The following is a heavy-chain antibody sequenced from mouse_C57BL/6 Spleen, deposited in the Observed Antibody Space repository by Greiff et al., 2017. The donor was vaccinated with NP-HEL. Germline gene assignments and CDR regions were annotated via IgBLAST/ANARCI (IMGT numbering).Heavy chain of an antibody. Sequence: VKVVESGAELARPGASVKMSCKASGYTFTSYTMHWVKQRPGQGLEWIGYINPSSGYTKYNQKFKDKATLTADKSSSTAYMQLSSLTSEDSAVYYCAFLYYGSSKRYFDVWGTGTTVTVSS. CDR3: AFLYYGSSKRYFDV. V-gene: IGHV1-4*01. CDR1: GYTFTSYT. D-gene: IGHD1-1*01. CDR2: INPSSGYT. J-gene: IGHJ1*03.